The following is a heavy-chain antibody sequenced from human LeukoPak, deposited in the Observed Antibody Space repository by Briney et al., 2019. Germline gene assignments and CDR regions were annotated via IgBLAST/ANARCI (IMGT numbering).Heavy chain of an antibody. D-gene: IGHD6-13*01. CDR2: IKQDGSEK. Sequence: GGSLRLSCAASGFTFSSYWMSWVRQAPGKGLEWVANIKQDGSEKYYVDSVKGRFTISRDNAKNSLYLQMNSLRAEDTAVYYCARDLGYSSSWYSLPYYFDYWGQGNLVTVSS. CDR1: GFTFSSYW. J-gene: IGHJ4*02. CDR3: ARDLGYSSSWYSLPYYFDY. V-gene: IGHV3-7*01.